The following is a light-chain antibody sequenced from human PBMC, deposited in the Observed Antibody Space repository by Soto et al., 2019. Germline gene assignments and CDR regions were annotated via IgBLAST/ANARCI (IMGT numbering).Light chain of an antibody. J-gene: IGKJ1*01. CDR3: QQRTDRPPWT. V-gene: IGKV3-11*01. CDR2: DAS. Sequence: EIVMTQSPATLSVSPGERATLSCSASQSVSSNLAWYQQKPGQAPRLLIYDASSRATGIPARFSGSGFGTDFTLTISSLESEDFAVYNCQQRTDRPPWTFGQGTKVDI. CDR1: QSVSSN.